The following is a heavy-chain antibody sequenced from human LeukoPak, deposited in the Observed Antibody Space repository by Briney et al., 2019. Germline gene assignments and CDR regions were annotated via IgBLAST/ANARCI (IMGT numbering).Heavy chain of an antibody. CDR1: EFTFSDYA. CDR3: GRGHRFCSRGNCNSPVDY. V-gene: IGHV3-23*01. D-gene: IGHD2-15*01. CDR2: IGGGDVEI. Sequence: GGSLRLSCAASEFTFSDYAMHWVRQAPGKGLEWVSTIGGGDVEIHYADSVKGRFTISRDNSKNTLYLQMNSLRAEDTAVYYCGRGHRFCSRGNCNSPVDYWGQGTLVTVSS. J-gene: IGHJ4*02.